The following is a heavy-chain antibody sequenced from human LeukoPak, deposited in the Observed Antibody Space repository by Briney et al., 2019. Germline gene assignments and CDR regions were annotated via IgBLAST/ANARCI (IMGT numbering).Heavy chain of an antibody. CDR2: IHYSGST. Sequence: KPSETLSLTCTVSGGSISSSDWRWIRQPPGKGLEWIEDIHYSGSTNYNLSLKSRVAISVDTSKNQFSLKLNSVTAADTAVYYCAREFHYWGQGTLVTVSS. J-gene: IGHJ4*02. CDR3: AREFHY. V-gene: IGHV4-59*01. CDR1: GGSISSSD.